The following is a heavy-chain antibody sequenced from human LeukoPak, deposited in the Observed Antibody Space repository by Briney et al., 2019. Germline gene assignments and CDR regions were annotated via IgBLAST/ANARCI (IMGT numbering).Heavy chain of an antibody. J-gene: IGHJ4*02. CDR1: GYTFTGYY. CDR3: ARDQRIRRSGGSCYSAVSSSGWYGLFDY. Sequence: ASVKVSCKASGYTFTGYYMHWVRQAPGQGLEWMGRINPNSGGTNYAQKFQGRVTMTRDTSISTAYMELSRLRSDDTAAYYCARDQRIRRSGGSCYSAVSSSGWYGLFDYWGQGTLVTVSS. D-gene: IGHD2-15*01. CDR2: INPNSGGT. V-gene: IGHV1-2*06.